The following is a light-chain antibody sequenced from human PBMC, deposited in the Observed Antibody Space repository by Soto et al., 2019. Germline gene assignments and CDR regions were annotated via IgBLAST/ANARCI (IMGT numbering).Light chain of an antibody. CDR1: QSVSSN. CDR3: QQYNNWPHT. J-gene: IGKJ4*01. CDR2: NAS. V-gene: IGKV3-15*01. Sequence: DIVMTQSPATLSVSPGERATLSCRASQSVSSNLAWYLQSPGQAPRLLIYNASTRATAIPARFSGSGSEAEFTXTXSSLQSEDFAVYHCQQYNNWPHTFGGGTKVEI.